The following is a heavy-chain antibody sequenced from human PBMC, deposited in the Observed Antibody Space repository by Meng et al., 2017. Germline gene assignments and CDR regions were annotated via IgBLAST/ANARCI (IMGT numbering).Heavy chain of an antibody. CDR1: GFTFDDYA. CDR2: ISWDGGST. J-gene: IGHJ4*02. Sequence: AGSLRLSCAASGFTFDDYAMHWVRQAPGKGLEWVSLISWDGGSTYYADSVKGRFTISRDNSKNSLYLQMNSLRAEDTALYYCAKDEGGSYYGIEYWGQGTLVTVSS. V-gene: IGHV3-43D*03. D-gene: IGHD1-26*01. CDR3: AKDEGGSYYGIEY.